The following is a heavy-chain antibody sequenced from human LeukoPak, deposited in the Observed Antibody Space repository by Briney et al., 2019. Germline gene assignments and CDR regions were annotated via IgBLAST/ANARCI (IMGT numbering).Heavy chain of an antibody. CDR3: ARGGSYYWFDP. V-gene: IGHV1-69*04. J-gene: IGHJ5*02. CDR2: IIPILGIA. D-gene: IGHD1-26*01. CDR1: GGTFSSYA. Sequence: SVKVSCKASGGTFSSYAISWVRQAPGQGLEWMGRIIPILGIANYAQKFQGRVTITADKSTSTAYMGLSSLRSEDTAVYYCARGGSYYWFDPWGQGTLVTVSS.